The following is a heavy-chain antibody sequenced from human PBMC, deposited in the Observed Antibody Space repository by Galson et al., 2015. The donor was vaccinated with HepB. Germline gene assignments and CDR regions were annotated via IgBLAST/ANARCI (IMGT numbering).Heavy chain of an antibody. CDR1: GGTFSSYA. V-gene: IGHV1-69*06. J-gene: IGHJ4*02. Sequence: SVKVSCEASGGTFSSYAISWVRQAPGQGLEWVGGIIPIFGTANYAQKFQGRVTITADKSTSTAYMELSSLRSEDTAVYYCARGGEFGEFEPKPGPESDYWGPGTLVTVSS. D-gene: IGHD3-10*01. CDR2: IIPIFGTA. CDR3: ARGGEFGEFEPKPGPESDY.